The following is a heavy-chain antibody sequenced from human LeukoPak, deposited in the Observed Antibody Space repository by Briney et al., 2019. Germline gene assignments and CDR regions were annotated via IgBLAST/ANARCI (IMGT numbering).Heavy chain of an antibody. CDR1: GGSFSGYY. D-gene: IGHD3-22*01. Sequence: PSETLSLTCAVYGGSFSGYYWSWIRQPPGKGLEWIGEINHSGSTNYNPSLKSRVTISVDTSKNQYSLKLSSVTAADTAVYYCARHSYDSSGYFFAGWGQGTLVTVSS. V-gene: IGHV4-34*01. J-gene: IGHJ4*02. CDR2: INHSGST. CDR3: ARHSYDSSGYFFAG.